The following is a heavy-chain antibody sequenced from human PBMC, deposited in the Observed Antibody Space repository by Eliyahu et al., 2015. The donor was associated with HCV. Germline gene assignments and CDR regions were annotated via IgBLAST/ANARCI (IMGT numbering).Heavy chain of an antibody. CDR1: GFTFXGYG. Sequence: QVQLVESGGGVVQPGGSLRLSCAASGFTFXGYGMYWVRQAPGKGLEWVTFIRNDGSYQYYADSVKGRFTISRDNSRSTLYLQMNSLRAEDTAVYFCAKAGESGPGTYYLDHWGQGTLVTVSS. CDR3: AKAGESGPGTYYLDH. CDR2: IRNDGSYQ. J-gene: IGHJ4*02. V-gene: IGHV3-30*02. D-gene: IGHD3-10*01.